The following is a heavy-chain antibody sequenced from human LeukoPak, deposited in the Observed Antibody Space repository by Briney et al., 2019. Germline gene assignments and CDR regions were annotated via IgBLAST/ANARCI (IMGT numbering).Heavy chain of an antibody. D-gene: IGHD2-2*02. Sequence: SETLSLTCAVYGGSFSGYYWSWIRQPPGKGLEWIGEINHSGSTNYNPSLKSRVTISVDTSKNQLSLKLSSVTAADTAVYYCARLPSRYCSSTSCYKSYDYWGQGTLVTVSS. CDR3: ARLPSRYCSSTSCYKSYDY. J-gene: IGHJ4*02. CDR2: INHSGST. CDR1: GGSFSGYY. V-gene: IGHV4-34*01.